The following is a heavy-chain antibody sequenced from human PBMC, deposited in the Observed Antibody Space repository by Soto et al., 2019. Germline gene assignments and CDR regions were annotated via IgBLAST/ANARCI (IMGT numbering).Heavy chain of an antibody. D-gene: IGHD1-26*01. V-gene: IGHV1-18*01. CDR2: ISAYNGNT. CDR1: GYTFTSYG. J-gene: IGHJ5*02. CDR3: ARERSGSHNNWFDP. Sequence: GASVKVSCKASGYTFTSYGISWVRQAPGQGLEWMGWISAYNGNTNYAQKLQGRVTMTTDTSTSTAYMELRSLRSDDTAVYYCARERSGSHNNWFDPWGQGTLVTVSS.